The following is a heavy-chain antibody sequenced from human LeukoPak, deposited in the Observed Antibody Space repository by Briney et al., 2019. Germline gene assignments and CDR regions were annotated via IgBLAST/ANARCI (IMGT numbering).Heavy chain of an antibody. D-gene: IGHD3-22*01. CDR2: ISSSSSYI. V-gene: IGHV3-21*01. J-gene: IGHJ4*02. Sequence: GGSLRLSCAASGFNFSSYSMNWVRQAPGKGLEWVSSISSSSSYIYYADSVKGRFTISRDNAKNSLYLQMNSLRAEDTAVYYCARDLIVVGPVDYWGQGTLVTVSS. CDR3: ARDLIVVGPVDY. CDR1: GFNFSSYS.